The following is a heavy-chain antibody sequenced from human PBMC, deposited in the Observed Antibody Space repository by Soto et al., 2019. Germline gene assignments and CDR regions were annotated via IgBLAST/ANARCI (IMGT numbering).Heavy chain of an antibody. CDR1: GFTFSDYG. J-gene: IGHJ6*02. CDR3: AKERTSSTYDGMDV. D-gene: IGHD6-6*01. Sequence: EVQLLESGGGLIQPGGSLRLSCAGSGFTFSDYGMNWVRQAPGKGLEWVSGLTWGGSAYYAESVRGRFTISRDNSKSILYVQMNSLRVEDTAVYYCAKERTSSTYDGMDVWGQGPPVTVSS. CDR2: LTWGGSA. V-gene: IGHV3-23*01.